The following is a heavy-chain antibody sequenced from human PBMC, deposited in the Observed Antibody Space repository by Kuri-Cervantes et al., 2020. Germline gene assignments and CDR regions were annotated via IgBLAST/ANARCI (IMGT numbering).Heavy chain of an antibody. D-gene: IGHD2-8*01. CDR1: GFTFSSYA. Sequence: GESLKISCAASGFTFSSYAMHWVRQAPGKGLEWVAVISYDGSNKYYADSVKGRFTISRDNSQNTLSLQMNSLTAEDSAVYYCAKGFGVSRYAMDVWGQGTTVTVSS. CDR3: AKGFGVSRYAMDV. J-gene: IGHJ6*02. V-gene: IGHV3-30-3*01. CDR2: ISYDGSNK.